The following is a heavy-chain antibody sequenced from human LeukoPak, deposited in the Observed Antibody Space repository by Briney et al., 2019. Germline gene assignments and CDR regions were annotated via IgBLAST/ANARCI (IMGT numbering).Heavy chain of an antibody. Sequence: GASVKVSCKASGYTSTSYGISWVRQAPGQGLEWMGWISAYNGNTNCAQKLQGRVTMTTDTSTSTAYMELRSLRSDDTAVYYCARDLERITMVRGVGDYWGQGTLVTVSS. J-gene: IGHJ4*02. V-gene: IGHV1-18*01. D-gene: IGHD3-10*01. CDR3: ARDLERITMVRGVGDY. CDR2: ISAYNGNT. CDR1: GYTSTSYG.